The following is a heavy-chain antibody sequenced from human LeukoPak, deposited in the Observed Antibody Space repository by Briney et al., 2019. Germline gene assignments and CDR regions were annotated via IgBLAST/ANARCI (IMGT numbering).Heavy chain of an antibody. Sequence: ASVTVSCKASGYTFTGYYMHWVRQAPGQGLEWMGWINPNSGGTNYAQKFQGRVTMTRDTSISTAYMELSRLRSDDTAVYYCARGVRQWLVRDWFDPWGQGTLSPSPQ. J-gene: IGHJ5*02. V-gene: IGHV1-2*02. D-gene: IGHD6-19*01. CDR3: ARGVRQWLVRDWFDP. CDR2: INPNSGGT. CDR1: GYTFTGYY.